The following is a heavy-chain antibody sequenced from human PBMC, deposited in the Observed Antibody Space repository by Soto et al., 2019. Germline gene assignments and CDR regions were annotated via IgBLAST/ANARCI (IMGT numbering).Heavy chain of an antibody. J-gene: IGHJ4*02. CDR2: INGGDGST. V-gene: IGHV1-3*01. Sequence: QVQLLQSGAEVKKPGASVKVSCKASGYTFADYAIHWVRLAPGQSRGWMGWINGGDGSTKYSQNFQDRVTFTRDTSATTAYMELNSLSSVDTAVYYCAQSSGWYALHYWGQGTLVTVSS. CDR3: AQSSGWYALHY. D-gene: IGHD6-19*01. CDR1: GYTFADYA.